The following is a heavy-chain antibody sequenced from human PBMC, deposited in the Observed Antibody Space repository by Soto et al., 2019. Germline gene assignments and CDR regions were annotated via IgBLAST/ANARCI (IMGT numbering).Heavy chain of an antibody. Sequence: GGSLRLSCAASGVSGFTFSKYAMSWVRQAPGKGLEWVSTIGGTGGFVTYYADSVKGRFTISRDNSKNTLYLQMNSLRADDTAVYYCAKGDSSSWYRGNWVDPWGHGTLVTV. D-gene: IGHD6-13*01. CDR1: GVSGFTFSKYA. V-gene: IGHV3-23*01. CDR2: IGGTGGFVT. J-gene: IGHJ5*02. CDR3: AKGDSSSWYRGNWVDP.